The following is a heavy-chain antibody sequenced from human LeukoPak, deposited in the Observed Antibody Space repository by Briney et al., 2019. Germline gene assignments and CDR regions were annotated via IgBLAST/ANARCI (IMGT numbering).Heavy chain of an antibody. CDR2: IYRGGST. CDR1: GYSFTSYW. D-gene: IGHD4-23*01. CDR3: ATFSYAGNAGGSVGY. V-gene: IGHV3-53*01. Sequence: GESLKISCKGSGYSFTSYWIGWVRQAPGKGLEWVSVIYRGGSTYYADSVKGRFTIPRDSSKNTVFLQMNSLRAEDTAVYYCATFSYAGNAGGSVGYWGQGTLVTVSS. J-gene: IGHJ4*02.